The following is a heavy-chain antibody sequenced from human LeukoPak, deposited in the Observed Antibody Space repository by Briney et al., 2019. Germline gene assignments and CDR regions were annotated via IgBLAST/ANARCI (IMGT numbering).Heavy chain of an antibody. CDR2: IYHSGST. D-gene: IGHD2-2*02. CDR3: ARLSSYCSSTSCYTWFDP. Sequence: PSETLSLTCAVYGGSFSGYYWGWIRQPPGKGLEWIGSIYHSGSTYYNPSLKSRVTISVDTSKNQFSLKLSSVTAADTAVYYCARLSSYCSSTSCYTWFDPWGQGTLVTVSS. CDR1: GGSFSGYY. J-gene: IGHJ5*02. V-gene: IGHV4-34*01.